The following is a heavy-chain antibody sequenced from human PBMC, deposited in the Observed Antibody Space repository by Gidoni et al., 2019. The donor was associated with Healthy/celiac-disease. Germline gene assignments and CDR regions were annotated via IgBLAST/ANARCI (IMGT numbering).Heavy chain of an antibody. CDR1: GFPFRSYA. CDR2: ISYDGSNK. CDR3: ARFRDRSRLGLHYYYGMDV. D-gene: IGHD3-10*01. J-gene: IGHJ6*02. Sequence: QVQLVESGGGVVQPGRSLRLSFAASGFPFRSYAMHWVRQAPGKGLEWVAVISYDGSNKYYADSVKGRFTISRDNSKNTLYLQMNSLRAEDTAVYYCARFRDRSRLGLHYYYGMDVWGQGTTVTVSS. V-gene: IGHV3-30*04.